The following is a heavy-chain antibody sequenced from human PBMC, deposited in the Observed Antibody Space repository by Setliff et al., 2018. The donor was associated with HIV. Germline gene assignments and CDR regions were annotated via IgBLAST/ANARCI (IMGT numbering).Heavy chain of an antibody. CDR1: GFTLNEVS. J-gene: IGHJ6*03. CDR2: FDPQDGET. V-gene: IGHV1-24*01. D-gene: IGHD4-4*01. CDR3: ARAYSTSCYYYYYMDF. Sequence: ASVKVSCKVSGFTLNEVSIHWVRQAPGKGLEWMGYFDPQDGETVYAQKFQGRVTMTEDTSTDTAYMELSGLRSEDTAVYYCARAYSTSCYYYYYMDFWGKGTTVTVSS.